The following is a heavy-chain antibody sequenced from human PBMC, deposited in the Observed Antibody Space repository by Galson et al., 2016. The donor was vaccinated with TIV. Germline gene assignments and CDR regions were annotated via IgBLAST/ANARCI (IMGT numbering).Heavy chain of an antibody. CDR2: IRHDGSER. D-gene: IGHD2-8*01. V-gene: IGHV3-30*02. CDR1: TLTFRSYG. CDR3: VKDRGYAENRGAFDY. J-gene: IGHJ4*02. Sequence: SLRLSCAVSTLTFRSYGMHWVRQAPGKGLEWVAFIRHDGSERFHPDSVKGRFTISRDNSKNTLDLQMNSLRAEDTAVYYCVKDRGYAENRGAFDYWGQGILVTVSS.